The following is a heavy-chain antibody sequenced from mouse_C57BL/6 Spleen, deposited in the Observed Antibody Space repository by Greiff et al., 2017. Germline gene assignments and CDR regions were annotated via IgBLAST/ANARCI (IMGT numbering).Heavy chain of an antibody. CDR3: AKHYYGSSPHFDY. D-gene: IGHD1-1*01. CDR2: IYPGDGDT. CDR1: GYAFSSSW. V-gene: IGHV1-82*01. Sequence: VKLQESGPELVKPGASVKISCKASGYAFSSSWMNWVKQRPGKGLEWIGRIYPGDGDTNYNGKFKGKATLTADKSSSTAYMQLSSLTSEDSAVYFCAKHYYGSSPHFDYWGQGTTLTVSS. J-gene: IGHJ2*01.